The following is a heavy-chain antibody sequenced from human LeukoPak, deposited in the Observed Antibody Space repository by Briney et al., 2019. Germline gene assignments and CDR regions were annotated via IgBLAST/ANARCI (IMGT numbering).Heavy chain of an antibody. J-gene: IGHJ4*02. V-gene: IGHV4-59*01. CDR2: IYYSGTT. CDR1: GGSISSYY. Sequence: SETLSLTCTVSGGSISSYYWSWIRQPPGKGLEWMGYIYYSGTTSYSPSLKSRVTIAVDTSKNQFSLKLSSVTAADTAVYYCARDRGRPYYFDYWGQGTLATVSS. CDR3: ARDRGRPYYFDY.